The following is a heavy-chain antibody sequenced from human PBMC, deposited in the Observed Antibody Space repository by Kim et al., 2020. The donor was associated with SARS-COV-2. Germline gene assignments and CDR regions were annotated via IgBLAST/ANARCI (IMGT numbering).Heavy chain of an antibody. Sequence: IYAQKFQGRVTMTEDTSTDTAYMELSSLRSEDTAVYYCATGWAAAGTFDYWGQGTLVTVSS. J-gene: IGHJ4*02. V-gene: IGHV1-24*01. D-gene: IGHD6-13*01. CDR3: ATGWAAAGTFDY.